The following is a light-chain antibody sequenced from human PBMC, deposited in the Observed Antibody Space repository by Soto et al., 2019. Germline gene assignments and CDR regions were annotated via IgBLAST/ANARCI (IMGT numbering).Light chain of an antibody. CDR2: DAS. J-gene: IGKJ5*01. CDR3: QQSDSLQIT. Sequence: DIQMTQSPSSLSASVGDRVTITCRASQDISNYLNWYQQRPGKAPKLLIYDASNLERGVPSRFSDTRYGTHFTFAITSLQNEDVATYYCQQSDSLQITFGQGKRLEI. CDR1: QDISNY. V-gene: IGKV1-33*01.